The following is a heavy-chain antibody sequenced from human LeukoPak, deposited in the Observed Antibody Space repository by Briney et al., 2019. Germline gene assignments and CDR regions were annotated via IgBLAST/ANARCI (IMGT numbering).Heavy chain of an antibody. CDR2: LYYSENP. Sequence: PSETLSLTCTVSGGSISDYHWGWIRQAPGEGLEWIGYLYYSENPKYNPSLKSRISISADTSRNHFSLTLRSVNAVDTAMYYCARVHGSGSFGDWGQGTLVIVSS. D-gene: IGHD3-10*01. V-gene: IGHV4-59*01. J-gene: IGHJ4*02. CDR1: GGSISDYH. CDR3: ARVHGSGSFGD.